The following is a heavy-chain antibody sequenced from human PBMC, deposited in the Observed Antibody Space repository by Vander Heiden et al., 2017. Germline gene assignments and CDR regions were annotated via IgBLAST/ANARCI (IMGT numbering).Heavy chain of an antibody. V-gene: IGHV3-23*01. CDR2: ISGSGGST. CDR1: GFTFSRYA. J-gene: IGHJ4*02. Sequence: EVQLLESGGGLVQPGGSLRLSCAASGFTFSRYAMIWVRQAPGKGLGGVSAISGSGGSTYYADSVKGRFTISRDNSKNTLYLQMNSLRAEDTAVYYCAKRGGYYYDSSGPDYWGQGTLVTVSS. CDR3: AKRGGYYYDSSGPDY. D-gene: IGHD3-22*01.